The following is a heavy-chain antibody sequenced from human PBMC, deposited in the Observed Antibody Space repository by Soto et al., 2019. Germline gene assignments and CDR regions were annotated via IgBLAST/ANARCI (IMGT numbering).Heavy chain of an antibody. J-gene: IGHJ3*01. CDR2: IHSDGSST. D-gene: IGHD1-26*01. CDR3: ARGDVGAFDL. CDR1: DFTCSYYW. Sequence: GGSLRLSCVASDFTCSYYWMDWVRQVPGKGLVWVSRIHSDGSSTTYADSVKGRFTISRDNAKNTLYLQMASLRVEDTAVYYCARGDVGAFDLWGQGTMVTVSS. V-gene: IGHV3-74*03.